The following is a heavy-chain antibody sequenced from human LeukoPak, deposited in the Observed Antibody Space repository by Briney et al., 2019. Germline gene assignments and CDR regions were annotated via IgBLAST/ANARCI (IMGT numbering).Heavy chain of an antibody. CDR2: ITTGGPNT. Sequence: GGSLRLSCTASGFTFSSYTTSWVRQAPGKGLKWVSTITTGGPNTYYADSAKGRFTVSRDDSKNTLYLQMNSLRAEDTAVYYCAKDGGLWVSAHWGDSWGRGTLVTVSS. J-gene: IGHJ4*02. CDR3: AKDGGLWVSAHWGDS. CDR1: GFTFSSYT. V-gene: IGHV3-23*01. D-gene: IGHD7-27*01.